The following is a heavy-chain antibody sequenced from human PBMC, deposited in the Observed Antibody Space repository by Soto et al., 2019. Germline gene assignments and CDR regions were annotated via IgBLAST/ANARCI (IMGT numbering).Heavy chain of an antibody. V-gene: IGHV3-74*01. CDR3: ARDRDFWSGHYLGAFDI. CDR2: INSDGSST. Sequence: LRLSCAASGFTFNSYLMHWVLQAPGKGLVWVSRINSDGSSTSYADSVKGRFTISRDNAKSTLYLQMNSLRAEDTAVYYCARDRDFWSGHYLGAFDIWGQGTMVTVSS. D-gene: IGHD3-3*01. CDR1: GFTFNSYL. J-gene: IGHJ3*02.